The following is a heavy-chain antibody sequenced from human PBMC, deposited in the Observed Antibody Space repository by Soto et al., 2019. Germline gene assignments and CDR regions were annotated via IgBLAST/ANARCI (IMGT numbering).Heavy chain of an antibody. CDR1: GGSFSGYY. V-gene: IGHV4-34*01. J-gene: IGHJ6*02. Sequence: SETLSLTCAVYGGSFSGYYWSWIRQPPGKGLEWIGEIYHSGSTNYNPSLKSRVTISVDTSKNQSSLNLSSVTAADTAVYYCARDETYYYDSSGSGDYYGMDVWGQGTTVTVSS. CDR3: ARDETYYYDSSGSGDYYGMDV. CDR2: IYHSGST. D-gene: IGHD3-22*01.